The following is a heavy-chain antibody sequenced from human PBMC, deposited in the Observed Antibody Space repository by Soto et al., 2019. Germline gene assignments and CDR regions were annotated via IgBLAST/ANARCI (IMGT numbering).Heavy chain of an antibody. D-gene: IGHD6-6*01. CDR3: ARDLAAHSIDLYAFDM. CDR1: GASISRSNW. J-gene: IGHJ3*02. Sequence: QVQLHESRPGLVTPSGTLSLTCAVSGASISRSNWWSWVRQPPGKGLEWIGEIYHSGGTIYDPSLKVRITISAVKSKNHVSLEMSSVTAVVSAVYYRARDLAAHSIDLYAFDMEGQGTMVTVSS. V-gene: IGHV4-4*02. CDR2: IYHSGGT.